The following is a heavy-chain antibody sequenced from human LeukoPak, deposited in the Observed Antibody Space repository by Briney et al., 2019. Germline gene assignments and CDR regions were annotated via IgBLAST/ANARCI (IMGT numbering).Heavy chain of an antibody. D-gene: IGHD3-10*01. V-gene: IGHV4-39*01. CDR1: GGSMSDYS. J-gene: IGHJ4*02. Sequence: SETLSLTCSVSGGSMSDYSLTWIRQPPGKGLEWIGSIYYSGSTYYNPSLKSRVTISVDTSKNQFSLKLSSVTAADTAVYYCARREGRYYYGSELSYWGQGTLVTVSS. CDR3: ARREGRYYYGSELSY. CDR2: IYYSGST.